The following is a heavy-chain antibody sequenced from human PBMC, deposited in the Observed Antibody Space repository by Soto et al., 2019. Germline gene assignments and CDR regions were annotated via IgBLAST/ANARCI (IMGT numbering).Heavy chain of an antibody. V-gene: IGHV3-7*01. Sequence: PGGSLRLSCAASGITFSNYWMTWVRQAPGKGLEWVANIKQDGSEKYYVDSVKGRFTISRDNAKNSLFLQMNSLRAEDTAMYYCATQADYYYYGMDVWGQGTTVTSP. CDR1: GITFSNYW. J-gene: IGHJ6*02. CDR2: IKQDGSEK. CDR3: ATQADYYYYGMDV.